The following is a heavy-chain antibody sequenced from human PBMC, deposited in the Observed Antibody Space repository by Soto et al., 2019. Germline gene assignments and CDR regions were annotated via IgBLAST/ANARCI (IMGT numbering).Heavy chain of an antibody. CDR2: VHYSGRT. D-gene: IGHD1-26*01. CDR3: AELGGGSHSHLDS. V-gene: IGHV4-59*01. Sequence: QVQLQESGPGLLKPSETLSLTCSVSGGSISSYYWGWIRQPPGKGLEWIGYVHYSGRTSSTPSLRSRVTISVDSSRQQFSLKLFSVTAADTAVYFCAELGGGSHSHLDSWGQGTLVTVSS. J-gene: IGHJ4*02. CDR1: GGSISSYY.